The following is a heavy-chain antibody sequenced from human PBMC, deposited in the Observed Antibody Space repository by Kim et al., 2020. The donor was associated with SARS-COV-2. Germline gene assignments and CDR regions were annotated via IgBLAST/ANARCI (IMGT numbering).Heavy chain of an antibody. D-gene: IGHD2-21*01. CDR3: ARRHIALDAFDI. J-gene: IGHJ3*02. CDR2: IYYSGST. V-gene: IGHV4-59*08. Sequence: SETLSLTCTVSGGSISSYYWSWIRQPPGKGLEWIGYIYYSGSTNYNPSLKSRVTISVDTSKNQFSLKLSSVTAADTAVYYCARRHIALDAFDIWGQGTMVTVSS. CDR1: GGSISSYY.